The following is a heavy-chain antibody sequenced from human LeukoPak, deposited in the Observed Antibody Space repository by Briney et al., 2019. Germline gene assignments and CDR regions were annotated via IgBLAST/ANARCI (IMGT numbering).Heavy chain of an antibody. CDR2: IYYSGST. CDR3: ARLPGYGPYYFDY. D-gene: IGHD5-18*01. Sequence: SETLSLTCTVSGGSISSYYWSWIRQPPGKGLEWIGYIYYSGSTNYNPSLKSRVTISVDTSKNQFSLKLSSVTAADTAVYYCARLPGYGPYYFDYWGQGTLVTVSS. V-gene: IGHV4-59*12. CDR1: GGSISSYY. J-gene: IGHJ4*02.